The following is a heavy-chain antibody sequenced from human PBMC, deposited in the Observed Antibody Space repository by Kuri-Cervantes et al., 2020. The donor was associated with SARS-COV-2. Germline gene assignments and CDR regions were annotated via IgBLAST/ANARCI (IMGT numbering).Heavy chain of an antibody. D-gene: IGHD3-3*01. V-gene: IGHV4-59*08. CDR3: ASTIFGVGITQPTLYFDY. CDR2: IYYTGST. Sequence: SETLSLTCTVSGGSISSYYWSWIRQPPGKGLEWIGYIYYTGSTNYNPSLKSRVTISVDTSKNQFSLKLSSVTAADTAVYYCASTIFGVGITQPTLYFDYWGQGTLVTVSS. CDR1: GGSISSYY. J-gene: IGHJ4*02.